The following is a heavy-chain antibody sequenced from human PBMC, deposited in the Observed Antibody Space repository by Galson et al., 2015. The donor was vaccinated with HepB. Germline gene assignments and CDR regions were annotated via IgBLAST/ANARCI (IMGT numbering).Heavy chain of an antibody. D-gene: IGHD3-10*01. CDR1: GFIFNTHT. CDR3: AKDTFGRFGAGSYYES. Sequence: SLRLSCAATGFIFNTHTMNWVRQAPGKGLEWVASISSSSNYIYYADSVKGRFTISRDNAKNSVYLQMNSLRAEDTAVYYCAKDTFGRFGAGSYYESWGQGTLVAVSS. J-gene: IGHJ1*01. V-gene: IGHV3-21*01. CDR2: ISSSSNYI.